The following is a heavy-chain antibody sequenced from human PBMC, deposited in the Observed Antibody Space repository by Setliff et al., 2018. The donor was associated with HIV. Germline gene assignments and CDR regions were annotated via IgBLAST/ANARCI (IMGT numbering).Heavy chain of an antibody. CDR3: ARGDYPLSTVATIKGVVWFDP. D-gene: IGHD5-12*01. CDR1: GGSISSHH. Sequence: SLTCSVSGGSISSHHWSWIRQPPGKGLEWIGSIYNSGSTNYNPSLTSRVTISVDTSKHQFSLKLSSVTAADTAVYYCARGDYPLSTVATIKGVVWFDPWGQGTLVTVSS. V-gene: IGHV4-59*11. CDR2: IYNSGST. J-gene: IGHJ5*02.